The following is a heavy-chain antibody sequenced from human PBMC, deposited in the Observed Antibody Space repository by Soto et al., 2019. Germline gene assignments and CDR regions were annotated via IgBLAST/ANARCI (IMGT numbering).Heavy chain of an antibody. D-gene: IGHD5-12*01. J-gene: IGHJ6*02. CDR1: GYSISSCYY. Sequence: SETLSLTCAVSGYSISSCYYWGGIRQPRGKGLECIVSIYHSGSTYYNPSLKSRVTISVDTSKNQFSLKLSSVTAADTAVYYCARVMRVATTYYYYYAMDVWGQGTTVTVSS. CDR2: IYHSGST. CDR3: ARVMRVATTYYYYYAMDV. V-gene: IGHV4-38-2*01.